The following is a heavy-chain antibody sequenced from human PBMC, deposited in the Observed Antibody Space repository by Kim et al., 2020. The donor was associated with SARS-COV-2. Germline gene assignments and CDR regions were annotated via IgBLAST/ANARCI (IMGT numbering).Heavy chain of an antibody. CDR3: ARASGADNWNLFDY. D-gene: IGHD1-20*01. J-gene: IGHJ4*02. V-gene: IGHV1-46*01. Sequence: QKFQGRVTMTKDTSTSTVYMGLSNLRSEETAVYYCARASGADNWNLFDYWGQGTLVTVSS.